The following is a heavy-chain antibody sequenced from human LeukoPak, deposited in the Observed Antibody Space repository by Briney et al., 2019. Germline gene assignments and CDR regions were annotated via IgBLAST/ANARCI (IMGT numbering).Heavy chain of an antibody. J-gene: IGHJ5*02. CDR3: ARLDIVLS. Sequence: GGSLRLSCAASGFTFRNYAMHWVRQAPGKGLEWVAVISYDGSNKYYADSVKGRFTISRDDSKNTLYLQMNSLTAEDTAMYYCARLDIVLSWGQGALVTVSS. CDR1: GFTFRNYA. CDR2: ISYDGSNK. V-gene: IGHV3-30-3*01. D-gene: IGHD2-2*03.